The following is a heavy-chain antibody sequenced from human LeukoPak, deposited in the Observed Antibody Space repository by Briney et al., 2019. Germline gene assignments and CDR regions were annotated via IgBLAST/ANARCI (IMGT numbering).Heavy chain of an antibody. Sequence: PSETLSLPCPVSGDSITSYYWSWIRRPPGKGLEWIGYIHYTGSTNYHPSLTSRVSMSVDTSDNQFSLKLTSVTAADTAVYYCARGGPNSSGYTVDAFDIWGLGTMITVSS. CDR2: IHYTGST. CDR3: ARGGPNSSGYTVDAFDI. CDR1: GDSITSYY. D-gene: IGHD3-22*01. V-gene: IGHV4-59*01. J-gene: IGHJ3*02.